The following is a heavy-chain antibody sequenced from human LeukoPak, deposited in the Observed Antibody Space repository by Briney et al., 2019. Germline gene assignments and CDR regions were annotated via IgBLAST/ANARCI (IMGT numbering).Heavy chain of an antibody. Sequence: ASVKVSCKASGYTFTSYDINWVRQATGQGLEWMGWMNPNSGNTGYAQKFQGRVTMTRNTSISTAYMELSSLRSEDTAVYYCARVLKIVVVMGEYNWFDPWGQGTLVTVSS. J-gene: IGHJ5*02. CDR1: GYTFTSYD. CDR3: ARVLKIVVVMGEYNWFDP. CDR2: MNPNSGNT. D-gene: IGHD3-22*01. V-gene: IGHV1-8*01.